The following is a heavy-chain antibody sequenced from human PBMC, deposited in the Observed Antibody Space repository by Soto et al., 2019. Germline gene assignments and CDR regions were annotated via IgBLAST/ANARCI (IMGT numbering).Heavy chain of an antibody. CDR1: GGTFSSYA. V-gene: IGHV1-69*10. Sequence: ASVKVSCKASGGTFSSYAISWVRQAPGQGLEWMGGIIPILGIANYAQKFQGRVTIPADKSTSTAYMELSSLRSEDTAGYYCAREFERYGSGSYSGYFQHWGQGTLVTVSS. J-gene: IGHJ1*01. D-gene: IGHD3-10*01. CDR2: IIPILGIA. CDR3: AREFERYGSGSYSGYFQH.